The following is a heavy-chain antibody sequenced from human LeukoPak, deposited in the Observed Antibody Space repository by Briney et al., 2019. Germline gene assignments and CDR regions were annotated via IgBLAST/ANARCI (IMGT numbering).Heavy chain of an antibody. Sequence: GGTLRLSCAASGFTFSGYGMSWVRQAPGKGLEWVSAISGSGGSTYYADSVKGRFTISRDNSKNTLYLQMNSLRAEDTAVYYCAKNPALWFGELMYYFDYWGQGTLVTVSS. CDR2: ISGSGGST. J-gene: IGHJ4*02. D-gene: IGHD3-10*01. CDR3: AKNPALWFGELMYYFDY. V-gene: IGHV3-23*01. CDR1: GFTFSGYG.